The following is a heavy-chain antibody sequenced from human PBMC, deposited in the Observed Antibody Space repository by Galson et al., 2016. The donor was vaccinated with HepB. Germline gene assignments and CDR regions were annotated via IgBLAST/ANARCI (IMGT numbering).Heavy chain of an antibody. D-gene: IGHD6-19*01. CDR2: INRNSRTI. V-gene: IGHV3-9*01. CDR3: AKGGYSSGWAFDN. Sequence: SLRLSCAASGFTFNDYAMHWVRQAPGKGLEWVSGINRNSRTIGYADSAKGRFTISRDNAKNSLYLQMNSLRVEDTALYYCAKGGYSSGWAFDNWGQGILVTVSS. J-gene: IGHJ4*02. CDR1: GFTFNDYA.